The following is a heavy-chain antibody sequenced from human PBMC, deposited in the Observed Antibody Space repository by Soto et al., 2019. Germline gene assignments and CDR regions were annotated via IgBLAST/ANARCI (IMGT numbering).Heavy chain of an antibody. Sequence: PSQTLSLTCAISGDSVSSNSAAWNWIRQSPSRGLEWLGRTYYRSKWYNDYAVSVKSRITINPDTSKNQFSLQLNSVTPEDTAVYYCARGGSVLRFLEWLFDYWGQGTLVIVSA. J-gene: IGHJ4*02. CDR3: ARGGSVLRFLEWLFDY. CDR1: GDSVSSNSAA. D-gene: IGHD3-3*01. V-gene: IGHV6-1*01. CDR2: TYYRSKWYN.